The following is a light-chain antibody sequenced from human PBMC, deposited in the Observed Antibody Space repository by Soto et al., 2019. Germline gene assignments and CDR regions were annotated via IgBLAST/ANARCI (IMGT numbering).Light chain of an antibody. V-gene: IGKV3-20*01. Sequence: EIVLTQSPGTLSLSLGERATLSCRANQSVDSNFLAWNQQKPGQAPRLLIYATSTRATGIPDRFSGSGSGTDFTLTITRLEPEDFAVYYCHQYGTSPLTFGGGTKVDI. J-gene: IGKJ4*01. CDR2: ATS. CDR3: HQYGTSPLT. CDR1: QSVDSNF.